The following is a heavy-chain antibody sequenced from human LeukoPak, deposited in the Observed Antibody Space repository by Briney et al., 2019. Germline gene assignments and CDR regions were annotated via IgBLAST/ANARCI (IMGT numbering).Heavy chain of an antibody. J-gene: IGHJ5*02. CDR3: ARAIPFWYSSSSRWFDP. CDR2: INHSGST. CDR1: GGSFSGYY. Sequence: SETLSLTCAVYGGSFSGYYWSWIRQPPGKGLEWIGEINHSGSTNYNPPLKSRVTISVDTSKNQFSLKLSSVTAADTAVYYCARAIPFWYSSSSRWFDPWGQGTLVTVSS. V-gene: IGHV4-34*01. D-gene: IGHD6-6*01.